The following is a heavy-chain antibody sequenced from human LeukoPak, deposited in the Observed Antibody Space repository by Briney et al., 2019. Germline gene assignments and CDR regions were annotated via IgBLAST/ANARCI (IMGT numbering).Heavy chain of an antibody. V-gene: IGHV3-30*04. D-gene: IGHD6-19*01. Sequence: GGSLRLSCAASGFTFSNYAMHWVRQAPGKGLEWVAIISHDGSNKYYADSVKGRFTISRDNSKNTLYLQMNSLRAEDTAVYYCARESSGWYHLFDYWGQGTLVTVSS. CDR3: ARESSGWYHLFDY. CDR2: ISHDGSNK. J-gene: IGHJ4*02. CDR1: GFTFSNYA.